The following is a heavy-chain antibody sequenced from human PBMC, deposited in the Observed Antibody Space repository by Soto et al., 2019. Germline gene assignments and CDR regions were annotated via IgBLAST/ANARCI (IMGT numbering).Heavy chain of an antibody. V-gene: IGHV1-69*06. CDR1: GGTFSSYA. Sequence: ASVKVSCKASGGTFSSYAISWVRQAPGQGPEWMGGIIPIFGTANYAQKFQGRVTITADKSTSTAYMELSSLRSEDTAVYYCASVPQSIAAAGGYGMDVWGQGTTVTVSS. J-gene: IGHJ6*02. CDR2: IIPIFGTA. D-gene: IGHD6-13*01. CDR3: ASVPQSIAAAGGYGMDV.